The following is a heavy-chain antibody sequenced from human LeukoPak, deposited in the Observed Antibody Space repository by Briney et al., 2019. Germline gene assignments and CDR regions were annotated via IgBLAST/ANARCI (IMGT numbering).Heavy chain of an antibody. V-gene: IGHV4-4*02. D-gene: IGHD1-26*01. J-gene: IGHJ5*02. Sequence: SETLSLTCAVSGGSISSPNWWTWVRQPPGKGLEWIGEIYHSGRTNSHLYLESRVIISVDKSKTQFPLKLTSVTAADTAVYYCARVGHNWFDPWGQGTLVTVSS. CDR1: GGSISSPNW. CDR2: IYHSGRT. CDR3: ARVGHNWFDP.